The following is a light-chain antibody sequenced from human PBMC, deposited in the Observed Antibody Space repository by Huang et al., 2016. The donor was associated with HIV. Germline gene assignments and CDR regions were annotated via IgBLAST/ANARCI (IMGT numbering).Light chain of an antibody. CDR2: GAS. Sequence: DIQLTQSPSSLSASVGDRVTITCRASQTITTYLNRYKQKPGKAPHLLIYGASNLHSGVPSRFSGSGSGTDFTLIISGLQPEDFATYYCQQTYTFPAFGRGTKVEIK. V-gene: IGKV1-39*01. J-gene: IGKJ1*01. CDR1: QTITTY. CDR3: QQTYTFPA.